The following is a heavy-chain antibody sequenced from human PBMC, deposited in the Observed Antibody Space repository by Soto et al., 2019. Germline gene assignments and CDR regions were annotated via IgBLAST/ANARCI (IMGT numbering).Heavy chain of an antibody. J-gene: IGHJ4*02. CDR1: GYIFLDYG. CDR3: AREIWSTSGPQNFFDD. Sequence: QVPLVQSGAEVKNPGASVKVSCKATGYIFLDYGVIWARQAPGQGLKGRGYASPNSGKTTYGQDLQGRVTMTTDTSTTTAYLELRSLRSADTAVYYCAREIWSTSGPQNFFDDWGQGTLVTVSS. D-gene: IGHD2-2*01. V-gene: IGHV1-18*01. CDR2: ASPNSGKT.